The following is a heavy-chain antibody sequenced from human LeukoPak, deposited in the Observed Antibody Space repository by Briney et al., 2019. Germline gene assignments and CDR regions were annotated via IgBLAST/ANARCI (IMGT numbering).Heavy chain of an antibody. J-gene: IGHJ4*02. CDR3: AKGGERERFGELLNSQYDY. CDR2: IRYDGSNK. V-gene: IGHV3-30*02. Sequence: PGGSLRLSCAASGFTFSSYGMHWVRQAPGKGLEWVAFIRYDGSNKYYADSVKGRFTISRDNSKNTLYLQMNSLRAEDTAVYYCAKGGERERFGELLNSQYDYWGQGTLVTVSS. CDR1: GFTFSSYG. D-gene: IGHD3-10*01.